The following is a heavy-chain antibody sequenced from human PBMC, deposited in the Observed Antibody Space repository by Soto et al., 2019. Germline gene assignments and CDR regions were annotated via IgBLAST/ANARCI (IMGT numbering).Heavy chain of an antibody. D-gene: IGHD6-13*01. V-gene: IGHV5-51*01. J-gene: IGHJ6*03. Sequence: PGESLKISCKGSGYSFTSYWIGWVRQMPGKGLEWMGIIYPGDSDTRYSPSFQGQVTISADKSISTAYLQWSSLKASDTAMYYCATNIAAADPRNMINYYMDVWGKGTTVTVSS. CDR2: IYPGDSDT. CDR1: GYSFTSYW. CDR3: ATNIAAADPRNMINYYMDV.